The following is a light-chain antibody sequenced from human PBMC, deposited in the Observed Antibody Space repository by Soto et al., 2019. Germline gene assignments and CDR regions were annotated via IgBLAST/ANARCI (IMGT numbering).Light chain of an antibody. CDR3: QTWVTGPPWV. CDR1: SGHSTYA. J-gene: IGLJ3*02. V-gene: IGLV4-69*01. CDR2: LNNDGSH. Sequence: QPVLTQSPSASASLGASVTLTCTLSSGHSTYAIAWHQQQPEKGPRYLMKLNNDGSHTKGDGIPDRFSGSSSGAERYLTISSLQSEDEADYYCQTWVTGPPWVFGGGTKLTVL.